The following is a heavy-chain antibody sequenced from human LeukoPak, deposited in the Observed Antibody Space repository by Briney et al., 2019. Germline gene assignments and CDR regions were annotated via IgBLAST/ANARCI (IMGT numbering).Heavy chain of an antibody. J-gene: IGHJ6*02. CDR3: ARDQGIAAAGTGRNGMDV. Sequence: ASVKVSCKASGYTFTGYYMHWVRQAPGQGLEWMGWINPNSGGTNYAQKFQGWVTMTRDTSISTAYMELSRLRSDDTAVYYCARDQGIAAAGTGRNGMDVWGQGTTVTVSS. V-gene: IGHV1-2*04. CDR1: GYTFTGYY. CDR2: INPNSGGT. D-gene: IGHD6-13*01.